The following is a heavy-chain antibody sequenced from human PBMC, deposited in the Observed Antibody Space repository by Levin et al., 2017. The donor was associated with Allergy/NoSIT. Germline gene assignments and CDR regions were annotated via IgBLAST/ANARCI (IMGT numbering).Heavy chain of an antibody. D-gene: IGHD3-9*01. CDR2: ISSNGGST. V-gene: IGHV3-64*01. CDR3: AREGGDILTGSPGAFDI. J-gene: IGHJ3*02. Sequence: GGSLRLSCAASGFTFSSYAMHWVRQAPGKGLEYVSAISSNGGSTYYANSVKGRFTISRDNSKNTLYLQMGSLRAEDMAVYYCAREGGDILTGSPGAFDIWGQGTMVTVSS. CDR1: GFTFSSYA.